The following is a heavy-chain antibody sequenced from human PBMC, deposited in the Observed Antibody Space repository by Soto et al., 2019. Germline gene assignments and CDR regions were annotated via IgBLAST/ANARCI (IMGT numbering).Heavy chain of an antibody. CDR2: IYWDDDK. J-gene: IGHJ4*02. CDR1: GFSLSTSGVG. Sequence: QITLKESGPTLVKPTQTLTLTCTFSGFSLSTSGVGVGWIRQPPGKALECLAVIYWDDDKRYSPSLKNRLTITKDTSNNPVVLTLTNMNPVDTATSYCAHTSGSVLGDYWGQGILVTVSS. CDR3: AHTSGSVLGDY. V-gene: IGHV2-5*02. D-gene: IGHD3-10*01.